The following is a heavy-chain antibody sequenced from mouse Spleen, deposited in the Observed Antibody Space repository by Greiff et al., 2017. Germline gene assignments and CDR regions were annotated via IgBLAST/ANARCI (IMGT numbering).Heavy chain of an antibody. CDR3: ARTLTGSYYAMDD. V-gene: IGHV7-3*01. D-gene: IGHD4-1*01. Sequence: DVHLVESGGGLVQPGGSLSLSCAASGFTFTDYYMSWVRQPPGKALEWLGFIRNKANGYTTEYSASVKGRFTISRDNSQSILYLQMNALRAEDSATYYCARTLTGSYYAMDDWGQGTSVTVSS. J-gene: IGHJ4*01. CDR2: IRNKANGYTT. CDR1: GFTFTDYY.